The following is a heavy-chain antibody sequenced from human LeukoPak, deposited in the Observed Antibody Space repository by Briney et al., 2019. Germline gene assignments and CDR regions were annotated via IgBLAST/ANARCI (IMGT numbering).Heavy chain of an antibody. Sequence: GGSLRLSCAASGFTFSDYYMSWIRQAPGKGLEWVSYISSSGSTIYYADSVKGRFTISRDNAKNSLYLQMNSLRAEDTAVYYCARRAAPSGDREDNWFDPWGQGTLVTVSS. CDR3: ARRAAPSGDREDNWFDP. J-gene: IGHJ5*02. CDR2: ISSSGSTI. V-gene: IGHV3-11*01. D-gene: IGHD6-13*01. CDR1: GFTFSDYY.